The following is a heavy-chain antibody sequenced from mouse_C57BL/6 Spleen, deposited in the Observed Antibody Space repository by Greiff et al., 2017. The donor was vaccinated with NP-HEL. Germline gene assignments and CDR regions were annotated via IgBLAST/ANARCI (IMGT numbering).Heavy chain of an antibody. D-gene: IGHD1-1*01. V-gene: IGHV1-63*01. CDR3: ARRGYYYDSSRYWYFDV. CDR2: IYPGGGYT. CDR1: GYTFTNYW. J-gene: IGHJ1*03. Sequence: VQLQQSGAELVRPGTSVKMSCKASGYTFTNYWIGWAKQRPGHGLEWIGDIYPGGGYTNYNEKSKGKATLTADKSSSTAYMQFSSLTSEDSAIYYCARRGYYYDSSRYWYFDVWGTGTTVTVSS.